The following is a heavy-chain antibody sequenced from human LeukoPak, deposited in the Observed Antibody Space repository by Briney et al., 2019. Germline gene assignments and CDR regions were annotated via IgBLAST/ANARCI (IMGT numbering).Heavy chain of an antibody. J-gene: IGHJ4*02. CDR3: AKGGTTVVDY. D-gene: IGHD4-23*01. CDR1: GLTISSYW. CDR2: INSDGNSI. V-gene: IGHV3-74*01. Sequence: GGSLRLSCAASGLTISSYWMHWVRQAPGKGLVWVSRINSDGNSITYADSVKGRFTISRDNAKNTLYLQMYSLRAEDTAVYYCAKGGTTVVDYWGQGTLVTVSS.